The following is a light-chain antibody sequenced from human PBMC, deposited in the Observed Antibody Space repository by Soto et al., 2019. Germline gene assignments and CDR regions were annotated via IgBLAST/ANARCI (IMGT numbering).Light chain of an antibody. V-gene: IGLV7-43*01. CDR2: STN. J-gene: IGLJ3*02. CDR3: LLYYGGPWV. Sequence: QTVVTQEPSLTVSPGETVTLTCASSTGAVTSGYYPNWFQQKPGQAPRALIYSTNKKHSWTPARFSGSLLGGKAALTLSGVQPEDEAEYYCLLYYGGPWVFGGGTQLTVL. CDR1: TGAVTSGYY.